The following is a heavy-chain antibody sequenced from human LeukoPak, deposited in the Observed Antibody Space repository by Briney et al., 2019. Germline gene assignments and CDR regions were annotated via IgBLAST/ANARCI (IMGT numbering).Heavy chain of an antibody. D-gene: IGHD3-22*01. J-gene: IGHJ4*02. Sequence: AGGSLRLSCAASGFTFSSYSMNWVRQAPGKGLEWVSSISSSSSYIYYADSVKGRFTISRDNAKNSLYLQMNSLRAEDTAVYYCATILKGSYYDTSGLDYWGQGTLVTVSS. CDR2: ISSSSSYI. CDR1: GFTFSSYS. V-gene: IGHV3-21*01. CDR3: ATILKGSYYDTSGLDY.